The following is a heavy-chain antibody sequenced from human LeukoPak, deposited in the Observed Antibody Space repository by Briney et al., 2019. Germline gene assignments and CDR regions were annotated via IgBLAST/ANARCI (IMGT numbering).Heavy chain of an antibody. Sequence: GASVKVSCKASGGTFSSYAISWVRQAPGQGLEWMGGIIPIFGTANYAQKFQGRVTITADESTSTAYMELSSLRSEDTAVYYCARAIGYCSGGSCYSYSFDYWGQGTLVTVSS. CDR1: GGTFSSYA. CDR3: ARAIGYCSGGSCYSYSFDY. V-gene: IGHV1-69*13. J-gene: IGHJ4*02. D-gene: IGHD2-15*01. CDR2: IIPIFGTA.